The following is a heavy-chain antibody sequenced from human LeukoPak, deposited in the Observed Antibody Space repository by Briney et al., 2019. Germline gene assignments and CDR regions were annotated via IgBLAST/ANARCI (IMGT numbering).Heavy chain of an antibody. D-gene: IGHD3-3*01. J-gene: IGHJ3*02. Sequence: ASVKVSCKASGYTFTGYYMHWVRQAPGQGLEWMGIINPSGGSTSYAQKFQGRVTMTRDTSTSTVYMELSSLRSEDTAVYYCARSINLYYDFWSGYYTGAFDIWGQGTMVTVSS. CDR3: ARSINLYYDFWSGYYTGAFDI. CDR2: INPSGGST. CDR1: GYTFTGYY. V-gene: IGHV1-46*01.